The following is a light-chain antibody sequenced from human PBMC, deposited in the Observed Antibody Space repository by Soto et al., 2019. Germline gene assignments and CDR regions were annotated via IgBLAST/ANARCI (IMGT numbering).Light chain of an antibody. CDR3: QQRTNWPPFT. V-gene: IGKV3-11*01. CDR2: DAS. Sequence: EIVVTKSPATLSLSPGERATLSCRASQSVSSYLAWYQQKPGQAPRLLIYDASNRATGIPARFSGSGSGTDFTLTISSLEPEDFAVYYCQQRTNWPPFTFGPGTKVDI. CDR1: QSVSSY. J-gene: IGKJ3*01.